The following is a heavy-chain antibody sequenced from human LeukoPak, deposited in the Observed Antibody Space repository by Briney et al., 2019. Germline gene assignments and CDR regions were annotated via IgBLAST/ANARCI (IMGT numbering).Heavy chain of an antibody. J-gene: IGHJ4*02. D-gene: IGHD3-3*01. CDR3: ARFFGPGPPAFDY. CDR1: GGSISSYY. V-gene: IGHV4-59*04. Sequence: SETLSLTCTVSGGSISSYYWSWIRQPPGKGLEWIGYIYYSGSTYYNPSLKSRVTISVDTSKNQFSLKLSSVTAADTAVYYCARFFGPGPPAFDYWGQGTLVTVSS. CDR2: IYYSGST.